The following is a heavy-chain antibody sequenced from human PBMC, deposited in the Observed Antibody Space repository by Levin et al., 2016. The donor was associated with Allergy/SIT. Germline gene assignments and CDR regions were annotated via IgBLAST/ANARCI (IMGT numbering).Heavy chain of an antibody. J-gene: IGHJ6*03. CDR2: INHSGST. CDR1: GGSFSGYY. CDR3: ARAHYDILTGIPPGSYYMDV. D-gene: IGHD3-9*01. V-gene: IGHV4-34*01. Sequence: SETLSLTCAVYGGSFSGYYWSWIRQPPGKGLEWIGEINHSGSTNYNPSLKSRVTISVDTSKNQFSLKLSSVTAADTAVYYCARAHYDILTGIPPGSYYMDVWGKGTTVTVSS.